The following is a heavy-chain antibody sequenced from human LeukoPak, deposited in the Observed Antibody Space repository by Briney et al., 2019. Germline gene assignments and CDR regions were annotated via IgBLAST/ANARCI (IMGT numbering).Heavy chain of an antibody. J-gene: IGHJ4*02. CDR2: IIPIFGTA. CDR1: GGTLSSYA. D-gene: IGHD4-17*01. Sequence: GASVSVSCKASGGTLSSYAISWVRQAPGQGLEWMGGIIPIFGTANYAQKFQGRVTITADKSTSTAYMELSSLRSEDTAVYYCARLNYGDSDYWGQGTLVTVSS. V-gene: IGHV1-69*06. CDR3: ARLNYGDSDY.